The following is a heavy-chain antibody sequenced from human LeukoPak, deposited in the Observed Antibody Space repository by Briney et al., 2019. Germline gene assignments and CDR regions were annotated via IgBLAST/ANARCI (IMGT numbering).Heavy chain of an antibody. CDR3: ATDLQWLRGFDP. Sequence: GASVEVSCKVSGYTLTELSMHWVRQVPGKGLEWMGGFDPEDGETIYAQKFQGRVTMTEDTSTDTAYMELSSLRSEDTAVYYCATDLQWLRGFDPWGQGTLVTVSS. CDR2: FDPEDGET. CDR1: GYTLTELS. J-gene: IGHJ5*02. D-gene: IGHD5-12*01. V-gene: IGHV1-24*01.